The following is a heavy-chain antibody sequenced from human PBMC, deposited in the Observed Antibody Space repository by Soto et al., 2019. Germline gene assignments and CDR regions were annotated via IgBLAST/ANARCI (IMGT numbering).Heavy chain of an antibody. V-gene: IGHV4-39*01. Sequence: QLQLQESGPGLVKPSETVSLTCTVSGGSISSPSYYWGWIRQSPGKGLEWIGSIYYSGSTYYNPSLKSRVTISVDTSKKQFSLKLSSVTAADTAVYYCARLPPYYGMDVWGQGTTVTVSS. J-gene: IGHJ6*02. CDR2: IYYSGST. CDR3: ARLPPYYGMDV. CDR1: GGSISSPSYY.